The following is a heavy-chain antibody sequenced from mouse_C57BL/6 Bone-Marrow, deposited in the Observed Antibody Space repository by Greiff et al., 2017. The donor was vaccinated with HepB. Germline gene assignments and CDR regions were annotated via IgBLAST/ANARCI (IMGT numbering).Heavy chain of an antibody. CDR3: ARRRGSSGPRAMDY. Sequence: VKLQQSGPELVKPGASVKISCKASGYAFSSSWMNWVKQRPGKGLEWIGRIYPGDGDTNYNGKFKGKATLTADKSSSTAYMQLSSLTSEDSAVYFCARRRGSSGPRAMDYWGQGTSVTVSS. V-gene: IGHV1-82*01. D-gene: IGHD3-2*02. J-gene: IGHJ4*01. CDR1: GYAFSSSW. CDR2: IYPGDGDT.